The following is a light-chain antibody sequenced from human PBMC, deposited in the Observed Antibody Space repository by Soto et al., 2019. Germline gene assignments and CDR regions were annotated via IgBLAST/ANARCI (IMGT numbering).Light chain of an antibody. Sequence: EIVLTQSPGTLSLSPGERATLSCRASQSVSSNYIAWYQHKPGQAPGLLMYDASNRATGIPDRFSGSGSGTDFNLTISRLEPEDLAVYYCQQYGSSHGTFGQGTKVEVK. CDR2: DAS. J-gene: IGKJ1*01. CDR1: QSVSSNY. V-gene: IGKV3-20*01. CDR3: QQYGSSHGT.